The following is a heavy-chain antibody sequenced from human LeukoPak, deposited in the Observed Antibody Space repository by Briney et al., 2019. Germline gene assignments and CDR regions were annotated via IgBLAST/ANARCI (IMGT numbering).Heavy chain of an antibody. J-gene: IGHJ6*02. CDR3: ARTRRHYYGSGKDLTPWPAGLDV. CDR2: SGSS. V-gene: IGHV4-59*01. CDR1: GGSFSDFY. Sequence: SETLCLTCTVSGGSFSDFYWTWIRQSPGQGLEWIGYSGSSNYNPSLESRVTISVDTSKRHFSLTLSSVTAADTGIYYCARTRRHYYGSGKDLTPWPAGLDVWGQGTTVIVS. D-gene: IGHD3-10*01.